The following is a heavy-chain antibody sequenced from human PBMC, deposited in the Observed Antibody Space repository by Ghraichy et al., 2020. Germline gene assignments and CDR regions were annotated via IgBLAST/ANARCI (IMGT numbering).Heavy chain of an antibody. CDR3: ARGLITIFGVVIKAFDY. V-gene: IGHV4-34*01. D-gene: IGHD3-3*01. CDR2: INHSGST. CDR1: GGSFSGYY. Sequence: SQTLSLTCAVYGGSFSGYYWCWIRQPPGKGLEWIVEINHSGSTNYNPSLPSRVTISVDTSKNQFSLKLSSVTAADTAVYYCARGLITIFGVVIKAFDYWCQGTLVTISS. J-gene: IGHJ4*02.